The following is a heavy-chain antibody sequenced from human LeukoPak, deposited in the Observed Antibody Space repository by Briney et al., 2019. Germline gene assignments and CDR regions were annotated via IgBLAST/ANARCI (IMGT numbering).Heavy chain of an antibody. Sequence: ASVKVSCKASGYTFTSYAMHWVRQAPGQRLEWMGWINAGNGNTKYSQKFQGRVTMTTDTSTSTAYMELRSLRSDDTAVYYCARVLSSRLRGFDYWGQGTLVTVSS. CDR1: GYTFTSYA. CDR2: INAGNGNT. CDR3: ARVLSSRLRGFDY. J-gene: IGHJ4*02. V-gene: IGHV1-3*01. D-gene: IGHD6-13*01.